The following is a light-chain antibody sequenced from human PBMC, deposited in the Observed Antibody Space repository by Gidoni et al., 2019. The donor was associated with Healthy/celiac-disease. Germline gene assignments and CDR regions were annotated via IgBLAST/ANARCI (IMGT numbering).Light chain of an antibody. CDR1: QSLLHSNGYNY. CDR2: LGS. Sequence: DLVMTQSPRSLPVNPGEPASISCRSSQSLLHSNGYNYLDWYLQKPGQSPQLLIYLGSNRASGVPDRFSGSGSGTDFTLKISRVEAEDVGVYYCMQALQTPRSFGQGTKLEIK. CDR3: MQALQTPRS. J-gene: IGKJ2*03. V-gene: IGKV2-28*01.